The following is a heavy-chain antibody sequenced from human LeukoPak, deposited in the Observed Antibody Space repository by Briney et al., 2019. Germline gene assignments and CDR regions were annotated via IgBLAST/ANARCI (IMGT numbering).Heavy chain of an antibody. D-gene: IGHD1-1*01. V-gene: IGHV1-2*02. CDR1: GYTFTGYY. J-gene: IGHJ6*03. CDR2: FNPNSGGT. Sequence: ASVNVSCKASGYTFTGYYMHWVRQAPGQGLEWMGWFNPNSGGTNYAQKFQGRVTMTRDTSISTAYMALSRLRSDDTAVYYCARGGVDWNYDYYYYMDVWGKGTTVTVSS. CDR3: ARGGVDWNYDYYYYMDV.